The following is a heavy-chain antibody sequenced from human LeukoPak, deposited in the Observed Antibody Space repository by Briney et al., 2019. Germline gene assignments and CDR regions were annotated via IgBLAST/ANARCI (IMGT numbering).Heavy chain of an antibody. Sequence: SVKVSCKASGGTFSSYAISWVRQAPGQGLEWMGGIIPIFGTANYAQKFQGRVTITADESTSTAYMELSSLRSEDTAVYYCAREVGGSGPFDYWGQGTLVTVSS. CDR3: AREVGGSGPFDY. J-gene: IGHJ4*02. CDR1: GGTFSSYA. CDR2: IIPIFGTA. D-gene: IGHD3-16*01. V-gene: IGHV1-69*01.